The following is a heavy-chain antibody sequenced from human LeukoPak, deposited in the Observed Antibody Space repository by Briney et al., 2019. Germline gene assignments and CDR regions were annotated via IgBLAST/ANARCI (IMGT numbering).Heavy chain of an antibody. CDR1: GDSIRSSYW. J-gene: IGHJ4*02. CDR3: ARKPDGYFPFDY. Sequence: PSDTLSLTCGVFGDSIRSSYWWGWIRQPPGKGLEWIGYIYHSGKTHIHPSLKSRVTMSVDTPKNQFSLNLNSVTVVDTAVYYCARKPDGYFPFDYWGQGALVTVSS. D-gene: IGHD3-22*01. V-gene: IGHV4-28*01. CDR2: IYHSGKT.